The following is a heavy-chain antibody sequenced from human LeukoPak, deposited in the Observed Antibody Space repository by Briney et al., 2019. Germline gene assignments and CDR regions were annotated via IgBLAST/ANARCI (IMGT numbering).Heavy chain of an antibody. CDR2: ITWNSGRI. Sequence: SLRLSCAASGFTFDDYAMHWVRQAPGKGLEWVSSITWNSGRIAYADSVKGRFTISRDNAKNSLYLQMNSLRVEDTAFYYCAKVLLPRAITPLDDWGQGILVTVSS. CDR3: AKVLLPRAITPLDD. D-gene: IGHD2-15*01. CDR1: GFTFDDYA. V-gene: IGHV3-9*01. J-gene: IGHJ4*02.